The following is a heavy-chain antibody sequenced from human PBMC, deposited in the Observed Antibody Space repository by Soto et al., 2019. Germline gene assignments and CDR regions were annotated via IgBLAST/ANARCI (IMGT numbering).Heavy chain of an antibody. CDR2: ISWNNGDI. Sequence: EVQLVESGGGLVQPGRSLRLSCAASGFTFDDYGMHWVRQVPGKGLEWVSGISWNNGDINYADSVKGRFTISRDNAKNSLYLQMNSLRAEDTALYYCAKGRPRGDYNCYYYYMDVWGKGTTVTVSS. CDR1: GFTFDDYG. J-gene: IGHJ6*03. CDR3: AKGRPRGDYNCYYYYMDV. D-gene: IGHD4-17*01. V-gene: IGHV3-9*01.